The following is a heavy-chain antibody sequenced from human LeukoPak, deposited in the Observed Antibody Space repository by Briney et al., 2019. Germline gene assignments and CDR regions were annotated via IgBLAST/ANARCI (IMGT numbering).Heavy chain of an antibody. J-gene: IGHJ4*02. V-gene: IGHV3-23*01. D-gene: IGHD1-26*01. Sequence: GGSLRLSCTVSGSTVSSNSMSWVRQAPGKGLEWVSGISVSGANTYYADSVKGRFTISRDNSKNTLYLQMNSLRAEDTAVYYCAKRGGLVGATFHWGRGTLVTVSS. CDR1: GSTVSSNS. CDR3: AKRGGLVGATFH. CDR2: ISVSGANT.